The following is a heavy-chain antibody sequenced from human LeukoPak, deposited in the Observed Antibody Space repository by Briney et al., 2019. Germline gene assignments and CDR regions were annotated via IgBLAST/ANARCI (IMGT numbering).Heavy chain of an antibody. Sequence: GGSLRLSCAASGFTFSSYGMHWVRQAPGKGLEWVAVISYDGSNKYYADSVKGRFTISRDNSKNTLYLQLNSLRAEDTAVYYCAKGSDDSSGYVFDYWGQGTLVSVSS. CDR3: AKGSDDSSGYVFDY. D-gene: IGHD3-22*01. CDR2: ISYDGSNK. CDR1: GFTFSSYG. V-gene: IGHV3-30*18. J-gene: IGHJ4*02.